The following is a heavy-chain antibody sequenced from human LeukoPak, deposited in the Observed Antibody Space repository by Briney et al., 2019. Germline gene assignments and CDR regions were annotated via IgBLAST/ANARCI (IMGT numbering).Heavy chain of an antibody. J-gene: IGHJ6*02. CDR3: AIRRAPRYSYGPHYGMDV. Sequence: GGSLRLSCAASGFTFSSYWMSWVRQAPGKGLEWVANIEQDGSEKYYVDSVRGRFTISRDNAKNSLYLQMNSLRSEDTAVYYCAIRRAPRYSYGPHYGMDVWGQGTTVTVSS. CDR2: IEQDGSEK. D-gene: IGHD5-18*01. CDR1: GFTFSSYW. V-gene: IGHV3-7*03.